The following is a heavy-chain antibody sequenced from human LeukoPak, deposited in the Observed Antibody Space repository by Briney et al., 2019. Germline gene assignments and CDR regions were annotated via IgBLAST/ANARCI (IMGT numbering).Heavy chain of an antibody. CDR2: ISGSGGST. CDR3: AKEVRLVPAARLFDY. J-gene: IGHJ4*02. V-gene: IGHV3-23*01. D-gene: IGHD2-2*01. CDR1: GFTFSSYA. Sequence: GGSLRLSCAASGFTFSSYAMSWVRQAPGKGLEWVSAISGSGGSTYYADSVKGRFTISRDNSKNTLYLQMNSLRAEDTAVDYCAKEVRLVPAARLFDYWGQGTLVTVSS.